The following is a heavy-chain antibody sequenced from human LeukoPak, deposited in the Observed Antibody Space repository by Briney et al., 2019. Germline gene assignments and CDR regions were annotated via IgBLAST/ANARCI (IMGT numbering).Heavy chain of an antibody. V-gene: IGHV3-48*03. CDR3: ASAMLASDSSGYHTSDYFEH. J-gene: IGHJ4*02. Sequence: PGGSLRLSCAASGMMFSSYEMYWVRQAPGKELEWISYISSSGNTRKYADSVKGRFTISRDNAKKSLHLEMSGLRGDDSAIYYCASAMLASDSSGYHTSDYFEHWGQGTLVSVSS. CDR2: ISSSGNTR. D-gene: IGHD3-22*01. CDR1: GMMFSSYE.